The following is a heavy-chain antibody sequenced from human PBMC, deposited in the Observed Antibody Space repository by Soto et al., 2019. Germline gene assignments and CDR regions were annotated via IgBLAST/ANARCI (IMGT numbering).Heavy chain of an antibody. D-gene: IGHD3-3*01. V-gene: IGHV4-59*01. CDR2: IYYSGST. CDR3: ARAAPTYYDFWSGYYGSWFDP. J-gene: IGHJ5*02. Sequence: SETLSLTCTVSGGSISSYYWSWIRQPPGKGLEWIGYIYYSGSTNYNPSLKSRVTISVDTSKNQFSLKLSSVTAADTAVYYCARAAPTYYDFWSGYYGSWFDPWGQGTLVTVSS. CDR1: GGSISSYY.